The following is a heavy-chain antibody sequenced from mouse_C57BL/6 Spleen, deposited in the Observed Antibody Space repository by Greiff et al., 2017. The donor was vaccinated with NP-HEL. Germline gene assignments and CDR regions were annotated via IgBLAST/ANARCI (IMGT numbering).Heavy chain of an antibody. Sequence: EVQVVESGGGLVKPGGSLKLSCAASGFTFSSYAMSWVRQTPEKRLEWVATISDGGSYTYYPDNVKGRFTISRDNAKNNLYLQMSHLKSEDTAMYYCAREGNYYGSSYFAYWGQGTLVTVSA. J-gene: IGHJ3*01. V-gene: IGHV5-4*01. CDR2: ISDGGSYT. CDR1: GFTFSSYA. CDR3: AREGNYYGSSYFAY. D-gene: IGHD1-1*01.